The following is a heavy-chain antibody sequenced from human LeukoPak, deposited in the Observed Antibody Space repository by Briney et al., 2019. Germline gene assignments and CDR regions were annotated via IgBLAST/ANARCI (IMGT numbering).Heavy chain of an antibody. Sequence: GASMMISCAASGFTFSSYAMSWVREARVKGLEWVETISGSGRSTYYADSVKGRFTISRNKSKNTLYLQMNSLRAEDTALYYCATVGYYYYMDVWGKGTTVTVSS. CDR2: ISGSGRST. J-gene: IGHJ6*03. CDR3: ATVGYYYYMDV. CDR1: GFTFSSYA. V-gene: IGHV3-23*01.